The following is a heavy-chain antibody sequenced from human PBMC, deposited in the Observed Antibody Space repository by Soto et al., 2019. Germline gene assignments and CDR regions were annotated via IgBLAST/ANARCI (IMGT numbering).Heavy chain of an antibody. D-gene: IGHD5-12*01. CDR2: IKSKPNGGTT. CDR1: GFTFSNAW. V-gene: IGHV3-15*07. Sequence: EVPLVESGGGLVKPGGSLRLSCAGSGFTFSNAWMNWVRQAPGKGLEWVGRIKSKPNGGTTDYPAPVKGRFVISRDDSKNTVYLQINSLENEDTAKYYCSTGGYYFDYWGRGIQVTVSS. J-gene: IGHJ4*02. CDR3: STGGYYFDY.